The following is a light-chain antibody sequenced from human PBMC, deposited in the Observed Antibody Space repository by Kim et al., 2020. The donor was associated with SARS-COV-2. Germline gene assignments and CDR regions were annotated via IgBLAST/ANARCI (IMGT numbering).Light chain of an antibody. CDR1: NIGSRS. CDR2: YDN. V-gene: IGLV3-21*04. Sequence: PGKTASITWGGNNIGSRSVHWYQRKPGQAPVLIIFYDNEGPAGVPERSSGSNSGNTATLTISGDEAGDEADYYCQVWDTRSDHVAFGGGTQLTVL. J-gene: IGLJ2*01. CDR3: QVWDTRSDHVA.